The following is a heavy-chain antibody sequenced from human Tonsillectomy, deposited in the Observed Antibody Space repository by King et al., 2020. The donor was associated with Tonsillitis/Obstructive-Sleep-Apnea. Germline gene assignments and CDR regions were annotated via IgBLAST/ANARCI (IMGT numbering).Heavy chain of an antibody. J-gene: IGHJ6*02. V-gene: IGHV5-10-1*03. CDR3: ARPVEYCSTTNYYSNYFGMDV. D-gene: IGHD2-2*02. CDR1: GYSFTSYW. Sequence: VQLVESGAEVKKPGESLRISCKGSGYSFTSYWINWVRQMPGRGLEWMGSIDPTDSYTNYSPSFQGHVTISADKSISTAYLQWSSLKASDTAMYYCARPVEYCSTTNYYSNYFGMDVWGQGTTVTVSS. CDR2: IDPTDSYT.